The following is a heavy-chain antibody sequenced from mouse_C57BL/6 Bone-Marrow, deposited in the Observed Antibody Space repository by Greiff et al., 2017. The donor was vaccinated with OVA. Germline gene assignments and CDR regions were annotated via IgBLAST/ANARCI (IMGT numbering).Heavy chain of an antibody. CDR3: ARWYGY. CDR1: GYTFTSYW. Sequence: QVQRKQPGAELVKPGASVKLSCKASGYTFTSYWMQWVKQRPGQGLEWIGEIDPSDSYTNYNQKFKGKATLTVDTSSSTAYMQLSSLTSEDSAVYYCARWYGYWGQGTTLTVSS. CDR2: IDPSDSYT. J-gene: IGHJ2*01. V-gene: IGHV1-50*01. D-gene: IGHD2-10*02.